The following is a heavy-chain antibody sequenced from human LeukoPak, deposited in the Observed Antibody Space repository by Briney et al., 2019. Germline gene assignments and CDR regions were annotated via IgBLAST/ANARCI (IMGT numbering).Heavy chain of an antibody. J-gene: IGHJ6*03. V-gene: IGHV3-43D*03. CDR3: AKEEWGFGEFPLFMDV. D-gene: IGHD3-10*01. Sequence: PGGSLRLSCAASGFTFDDYAMHWVRQASGKGLEWVSHITWDGGSTHYADSVEGRFTISRDNRENSLYLQMNSLKTEDTAVYYCAKEEWGFGEFPLFMDVWGKGTTVTISS. CDR2: ITWDGGST. CDR1: GFTFDDYA.